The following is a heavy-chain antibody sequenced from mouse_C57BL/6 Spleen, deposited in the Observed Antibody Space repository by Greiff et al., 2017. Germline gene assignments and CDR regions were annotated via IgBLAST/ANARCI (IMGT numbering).Heavy chain of an antibody. CDR2: IDPNSGGT. CDR1: GYTFTSYW. Sequence: QVQLKQPGAELVKPGASVKLSCKASGYTFTSYWMHWVKQRPGRGLEWIGRIDPNSGGTKYNEKFKSKATLTVDKPSSTAYMQRSSLTSEDSAVYYCANYYGSSSYAMDYWGQGTSVTVSS. J-gene: IGHJ4*01. CDR3: ANYYGSSSYAMDY. D-gene: IGHD1-1*01. V-gene: IGHV1-72*01.